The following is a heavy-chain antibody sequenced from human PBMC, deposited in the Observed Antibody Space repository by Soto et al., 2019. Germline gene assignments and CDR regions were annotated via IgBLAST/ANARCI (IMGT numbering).Heavy chain of an antibody. CDR3: TTDDPINRY. J-gene: IGHJ4*02. CDR2: IKSKSGGGTT. Sequence: EVQLVESGGGLVKPGGSLRLSCAASGFTFSNAWMSWVRQTPGKGLEWVGRIKSKSGGGTTDYAAPVKGRFTISRDDSKNTLYLQMSSLKTEYTAVYYCTTDDPINRYWGQGTLVTVSS. V-gene: IGHV3-15*01. CDR1: GFTFSNAW.